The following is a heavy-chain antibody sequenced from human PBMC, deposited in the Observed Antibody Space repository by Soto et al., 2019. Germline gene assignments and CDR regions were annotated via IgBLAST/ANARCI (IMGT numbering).Heavy chain of an antibody. D-gene: IGHD3-3*01. Sequence: QLHLVQSGAVVKKPGASVTVSCSASGYPVTAYYMHWVRQAPGRGLEWMGGINPATGAAKYTQTFQGRGTMTRGTSTSADFMELSGPTSEATAVFYCARGGGVGVAGSAAFDMWGQGTLVTVSS. CDR3: ARGGGVGVAGSAAFDM. CDR1: GYPVTAYY. J-gene: IGHJ3*02. CDR2: INPATGAA. V-gene: IGHV1-2*02.